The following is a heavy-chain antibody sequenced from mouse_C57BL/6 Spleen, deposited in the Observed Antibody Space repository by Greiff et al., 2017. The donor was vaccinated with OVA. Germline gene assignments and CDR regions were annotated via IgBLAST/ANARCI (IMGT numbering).Heavy chain of an antibody. CDR3: ARGSDRDMDY. D-gene: IGHD6-1*01. V-gene: IGHV1-4*01. Sequence: QVQLQQSGAELVRPGASVKMSCMASGFTFTNYSMHWVKQRPGQGLEWIGYINPSSGYTEYNQKFKDKATLTADKSSSTAYMQLSSLTSEDAAVYYCARGSDRDMDYWGQGTTVTVSS. J-gene: IGHJ4*01. CDR2: INPSSGYT. CDR1: GFTFTNYS.